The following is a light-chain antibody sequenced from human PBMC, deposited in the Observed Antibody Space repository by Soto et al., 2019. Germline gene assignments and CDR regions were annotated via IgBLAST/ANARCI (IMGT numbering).Light chain of an antibody. Sequence: IQMTQSPSTLPASVGDRVTITCRASQSISNWLAWYQQKPGKAPKLLIYKASSLESGVPSRFSGSGSGTEFTLTISSLQPDDFATYYCQQYNSYSPITFGQGTRLENK. CDR1: QSISNW. J-gene: IGKJ5*01. CDR2: KAS. V-gene: IGKV1-5*03. CDR3: QQYNSYSPIT.